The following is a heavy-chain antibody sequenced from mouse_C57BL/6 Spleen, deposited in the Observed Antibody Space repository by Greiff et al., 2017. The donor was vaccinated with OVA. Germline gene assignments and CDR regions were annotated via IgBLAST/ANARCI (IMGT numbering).Heavy chain of an antibody. Sequence: QVQLQQSGAELVKPGASVKISCKASGYAFSSYWMNWVKQRPGKGLEWIGQIYPGDGDTNYNGKFKGKATLTADKSSSTAYMQLSSLTSEDSAVYFCARGHYGRAGWYFDVWGTGTTVTVSS. V-gene: IGHV1-80*01. J-gene: IGHJ1*03. CDR3: ARGHYGRAGWYFDV. CDR1: GYAFSSYW. D-gene: IGHD1-1*01. CDR2: IYPGDGDT.